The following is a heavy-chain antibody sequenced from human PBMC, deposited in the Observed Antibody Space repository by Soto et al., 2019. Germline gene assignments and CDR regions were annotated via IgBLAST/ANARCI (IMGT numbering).Heavy chain of an antibody. CDR3: ARDGRAFSIFGETMDV. Sequence: GASVKVSCKTSGYTFTNYAINWVRQAPGQGLQWMGWISAYSGDTKYAQRFQDRLTVTTDPSTTTASMELRSLRSDDTAVYYCARDGRAFSIFGETMDVWGQGTTVTV. CDR2: ISAYSGDT. J-gene: IGHJ6*02. CDR1: GYTFTNYA. V-gene: IGHV1-18*01. D-gene: IGHD3-3*01.